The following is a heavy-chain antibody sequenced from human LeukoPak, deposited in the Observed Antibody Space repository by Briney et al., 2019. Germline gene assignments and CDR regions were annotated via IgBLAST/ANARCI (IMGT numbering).Heavy chain of an antibody. J-gene: IGHJ5*01. CDR3: ASSTKPGIAVAGTYNWFDP. CDR1: GYTFTSYY. Sequence: GASVKVSCKGSGYTFTSYYMHWVRQAPGQGLEWMGIINPSGGSTSYAQKFQGRVTMTRDTSTSTVYMELSSLRSEDTAVYYCASSTKPGIAVAGTYNWFDPWGQGTLVTVSS. CDR2: INPSGGST. D-gene: IGHD6-19*01. V-gene: IGHV1-46*01.